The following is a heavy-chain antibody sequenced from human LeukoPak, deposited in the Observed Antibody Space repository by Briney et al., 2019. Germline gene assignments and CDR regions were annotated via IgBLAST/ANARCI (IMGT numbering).Heavy chain of an antibody. V-gene: IGHV1-2*02. CDR2: INPNSGGT. J-gene: IGHJ4*02. CDR3: ARHLAGLYGSGSYFNGAY. D-gene: IGHD3-10*01. CDR1: GYTFTSYG. Sequence: ASVKVSCKASGYTFTSYGISWVRQAPGQGLEWMGWINPNSGGTNYAQKFQGRVTMTRDMSISTAYMELSRLRSDDTALYFCARHLAGLYGSGSYFNGAYWGQGTLVTVSS.